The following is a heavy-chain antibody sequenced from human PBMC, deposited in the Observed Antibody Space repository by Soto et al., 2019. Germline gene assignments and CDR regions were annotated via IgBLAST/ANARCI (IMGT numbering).Heavy chain of an antibody. Sequence: ASVKVSCTASGYSFTNYYMHWVRQAPGQGLEWMGVINPSGGSTSYAKKFQGRVTMTWDTSTSTVYMELNSLRSEDTAVYYCARCLDTTTSWQIDYWGQGTLVTVSS. CDR1: GYSFTNYY. CDR2: INPSGGST. CDR3: ARCLDTTTSWQIDY. J-gene: IGHJ4*02. V-gene: IGHV1-46*01. D-gene: IGHD2-2*01.